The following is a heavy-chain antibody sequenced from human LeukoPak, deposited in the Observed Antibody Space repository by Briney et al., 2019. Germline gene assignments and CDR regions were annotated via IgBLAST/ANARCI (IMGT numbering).Heavy chain of an antibody. D-gene: IGHD3-3*01. Sequence: SETLSLTCTVSGGSISSTNYYWGWIRQPPGKGLEWIGSIYYSGSTSYNPSLKSRVTISVDTSRNHFFLKLSSVNSADTTVYYCAIDDSNMWSGDSTFDYWGQGSLVTVSS. CDR1: GGSISSTNYY. CDR2: IYYSGST. CDR3: AIDDSNMWSGDSTFDY. J-gene: IGHJ4*02. V-gene: IGHV4-39*07.